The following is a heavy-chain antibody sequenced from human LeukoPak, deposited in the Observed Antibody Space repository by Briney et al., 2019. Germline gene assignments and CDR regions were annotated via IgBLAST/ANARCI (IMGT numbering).Heavy chain of an antibody. CDR2: ISGSGDTT. CDR1: GFTYSNYA. CDR3: AKAKTQAMVLPGNY. D-gene: IGHD5-18*01. Sequence: GGSLRLSCAASGFTYSNYAMSWVRQAPGKGLEWVSSISGSGDTTYYADSVKGRFTISRDNSKNTLYLQMNSLRAEDTAVYYCAKAKTQAMVLPGNYWGQGTLVTVSS. V-gene: IGHV3-23*01. J-gene: IGHJ4*02.